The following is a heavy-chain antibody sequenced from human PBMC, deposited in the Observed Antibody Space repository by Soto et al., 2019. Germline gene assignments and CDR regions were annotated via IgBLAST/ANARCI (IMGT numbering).Heavy chain of an antibody. V-gene: IGHV3-30-3*01. CDR1: GFTFSSYA. CDR3: AREGYYYDSSGYYGFDI. CDR2: ISYDGSNK. D-gene: IGHD3-22*01. J-gene: IGHJ3*02. Sequence: AGGSLRLSCAASGFTFSSYAMHWVRQAPGKGLEWVAVISYDGSNKYYADSVKGRIIISRVNSKNTQYLQMNSLRGEDTAVYYCAREGYYYDSSGYYGFDIWGQGTMVTVSS.